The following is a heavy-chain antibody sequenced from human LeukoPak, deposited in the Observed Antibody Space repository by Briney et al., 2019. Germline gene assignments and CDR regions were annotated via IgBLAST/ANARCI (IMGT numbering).Heavy chain of an antibody. D-gene: IGHD6-13*01. CDR3: ARSQSSSLIDY. Sequence: GGSLRLSCAASGFSLSAYGVHWVRQAPGKGLEWVAVIWYDGTSKDYADSVKGRFTFSRDNSKNTLYLQMNSLTVEDTAVYYCARSQSSSLIDYWGQGTLVTSSS. CDR1: GFSLSAYG. CDR2: IWYDGTSK. V-gene: IGHV3-33*01. J-gene: IGHJ4*02.